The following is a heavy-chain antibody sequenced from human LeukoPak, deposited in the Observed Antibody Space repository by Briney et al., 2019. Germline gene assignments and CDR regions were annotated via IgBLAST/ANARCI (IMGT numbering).Heavy chain of an antibody. D-gene: IGHD2/OR15-2a*01. CDR2: IYYSGST. CDR1: VGSISSYY. V-gene: IGHV4-59*01. J-gene: IGHJ4*02. Sequence: SETLSLTCTVSVGSISSYYWSWIRQPPGKGLEWIGYIYYSGSTNYNPSLKSRVTISVDTSKNQFSLKLSSVTAADTAVYYCAREGSTIRGIDYWGQGTLVTVSS. CDR3: AREGSTIRGIDY.